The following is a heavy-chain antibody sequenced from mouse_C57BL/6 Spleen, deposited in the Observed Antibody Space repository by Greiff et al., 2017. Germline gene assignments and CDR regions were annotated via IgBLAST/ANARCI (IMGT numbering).Heavy chain of an antibody. V-gene: IGHV1-59*01. CDR3: ARGDYGGGGAMDY. J-gene: IGHJ4*01. CDR2: IDPSDGNT. D-gene: IGHD2-4*01. Sequence: QVQLQQPGAELVRPGTSVKLSCKASGYTFTSYWMHWVKQRPGQGLEWIGVIDPSDGNTNYNQKFKGKATLTVDTSSSTAYMQLSSLTSEDSAVYYCARGDYGGGGAMDYWGQGTSVTVSS. CDR1: GYTFTSYW.